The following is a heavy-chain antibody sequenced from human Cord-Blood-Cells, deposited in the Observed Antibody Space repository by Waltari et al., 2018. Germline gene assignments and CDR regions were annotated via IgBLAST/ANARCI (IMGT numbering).Heavy chain of an antibody. CDR3: ARQLVSSAFDI. Sequence: QVQLVQSGAEVKKPGASVKVSCKASGYTFTSYYMHWVRQAPGQGLEWRGIINPSGGSTSYAKKFQGRVTMTRDTSTSTVYMELSSLRSEDTAVYYCARQLVSSAFDIWGQGTMVTVSS. CDR2: INPSGGST. D-gene: IGHD6-6*01. V-gene: IGHV1-46*01. CDR1: GYTFTSYY. J-gene: IGHJ3*02.